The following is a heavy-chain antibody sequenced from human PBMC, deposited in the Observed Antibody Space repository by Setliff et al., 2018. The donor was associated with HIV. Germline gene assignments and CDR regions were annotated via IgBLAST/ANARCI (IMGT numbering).Heavy chain of an antibody. J-gene: IGHJ4*02. V-gene: IGHV3-48*01. CDR1: GFTFSSYS. CDR2: ISGSSDVI. Sequence: PGESLKISCAASGFTFSSYSMNWVRQAPGKGLEWVSYISGSSDVIDYADSVKGRFTISRDNAKNSLYLQMNTLRAEDTAVYYCARGNSREDRIYSYGDYWGQGILVTVSS. D-gene: IGHD2-15*01. CDR3: ARGNSREDRIYSYGDY.